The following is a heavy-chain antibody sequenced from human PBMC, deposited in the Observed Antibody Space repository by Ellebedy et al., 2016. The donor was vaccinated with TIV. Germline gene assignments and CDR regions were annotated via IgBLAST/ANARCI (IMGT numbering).Heavy chain of an antibody. D-gene: IGHD3-22*01. J-gene: IGHJ3*02. CDR1: GGPFSSYA. V-gene: IGHV1-69*04. CDR3: ARVRDSSGSNAFDI. Sequence: AASVKVSCKASGGPFSSYAISWVRQAPGQGLEWMGRIIPILDIANYAQKFQGRVTITADKSTSTAYMELSSLRSEDTAVYFCARVRDSSGSNAFDIWGQGTMVSVSS. CDR2: IIPILDIA.